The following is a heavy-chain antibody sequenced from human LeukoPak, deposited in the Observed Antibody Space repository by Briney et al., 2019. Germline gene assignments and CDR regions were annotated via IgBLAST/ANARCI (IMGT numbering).Heavy chain of an antibody. CDR3: ATSAAAGGGCFRCYYYGMDV. V-gene: IGHV1-24*01. CDR2: FDPEDGEP. D-gene: IGHD6-13*01. CDR1: GYTLPELS. J-gene: IGHJ6*02. Sequence: ASVKVSCKVSGYTLPELSLHWVRQAPGKGLEWMGGFDPEDGEPIYAQKFQGRVTMTEDTSTDTAYMELSSLRSEDTAVYYCATSAAAGGGCFRCYYYGMDVWGQGTTVTVSS.